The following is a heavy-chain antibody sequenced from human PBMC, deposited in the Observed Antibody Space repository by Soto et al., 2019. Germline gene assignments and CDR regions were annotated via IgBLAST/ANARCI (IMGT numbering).Heavy chain of an antibody. Sequence: SVKVSCKASGGTFSSYAISWVRQAPGQGLEWMGGIIPIFGTANYAQKFQGRVTITADESTSTAYMELSSLRSEDTAVYYCARDLRPGTTIDWFDPWGQGTLVTVSS. CDR2: IIPIFGTA. V-gene: IGHV1-69*13. J-gene: IGHJ5*02. CDR3: ARDLRPGTTIDWFDP. D-gene: IGHD1-7*01. CDR1: GGTFSSYA.